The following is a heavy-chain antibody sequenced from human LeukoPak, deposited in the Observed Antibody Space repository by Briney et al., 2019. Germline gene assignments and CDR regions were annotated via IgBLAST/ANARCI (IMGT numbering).Heavy chain of an antibody. D-gene: IGHD1-26*01. CDR2: IYYSGST. Sequence: PSETLPLTRTVSGGSIRSYYWSWIRQAPGQGLEWIGYIYYSGSTNYNPSLQSRVTISVDTSKNQFPLKLSSVTAADTALYYCARDQTGIEGATGYFHHWGQGTLVTVSS. CDR1: GGSIRSYY. V-gene: IGHV4-59*01. CDR3: ARDQTGIEGATGYFHH. J-gene: IGHJ1*01.